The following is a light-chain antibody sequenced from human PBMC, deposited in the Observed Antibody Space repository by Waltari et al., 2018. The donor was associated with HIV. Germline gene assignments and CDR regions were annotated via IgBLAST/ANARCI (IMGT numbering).Light chain of an antibody. V-gene: IGLV2-14*01. J-gene: IGLJ3*02. CDR2: EVS. Sequence: TGTSSDVGDYYVSWYQHHPGKAPKVIIYEVSNRPSGVSNRFSGSKSGNTASLTISGLLPEDEADYFCSSYISSATPEFGGGTRLTVL. CDR3: SSYISSATPE. CDR1: SSDVGDYY.